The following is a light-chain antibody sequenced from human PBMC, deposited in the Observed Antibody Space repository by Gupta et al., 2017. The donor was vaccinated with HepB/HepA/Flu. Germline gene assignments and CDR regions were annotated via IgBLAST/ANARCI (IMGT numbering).Light chain of an antibody. CDR2: AAS. J-gene: IGKJ4*01. CDR1: QGISSY. Sequence: DIQLTQSPSFLSASVGDRVTITCRATQGISSYLVWYQQKPGKAPKLLIYAASTLQSGVPSRFSGGGSGTEFTLTISSLQPEDFATYYCQQLNSYPLTFGGGTKVE. CDR3: QQLNSYPLT. V-gene: IGKV1-9*01.